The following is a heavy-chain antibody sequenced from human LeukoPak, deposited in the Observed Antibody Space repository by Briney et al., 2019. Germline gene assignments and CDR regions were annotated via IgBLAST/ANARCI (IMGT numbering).Heavy chain of an antibody. D-gene: IGHD6-19*01. Sequence: PSETLSLTCTVSGGSISSSSYYWGLIRQPPGKGLEWIGSIYYSGSTYYNPSLKSRVTISVDTSKNQFSLKLSSVTAADTAVYYCAMGVGAPEDLAVAADFDYWGQGTLVTVSS. CDR3: AMGVGAPEDLAVAADFDY. J-gene: IGHJ4*02. CDR2: IYYSGST. V-gene: IGHV4-39*07. CDR1: GGSISSSSYY.